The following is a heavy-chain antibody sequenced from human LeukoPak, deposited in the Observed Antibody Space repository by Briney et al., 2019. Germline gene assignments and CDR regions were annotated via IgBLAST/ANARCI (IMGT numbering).Heavy chain of an antibody. J-gene: IGHJ4*02. CDR3: ARGPLGYCSSTSCPFDY. V-gene: IGHV3-30-3*01. CDR2: ISYDGSNK. D-gene: IGHD2-2*01. Sequence: GRSLRLSCAASGFTFSSYAMHWVRQAPGKGLEWVAVISYDGSNKYYADSVKGRFTISRDNSKNTLYLQMNSLRAEDTAVYYCARGPLGYCSSTSCPFDYWGQGTLVTVSS. CDR1: GFTFSSYA.